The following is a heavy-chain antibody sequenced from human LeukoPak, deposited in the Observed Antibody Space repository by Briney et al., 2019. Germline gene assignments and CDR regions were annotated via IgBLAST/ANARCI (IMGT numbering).Heavy chain of an antibody. CDR1: GYTFTSYG. J-gene: IGHJ4*02. CDR2: ISAYNGNT. CDR3: ARDLARGTEMIITTLFDY. Sequence: ASVKVSCKASGYTFTSYGISWVRQAPGQGLEWMGWISAYNGNTNYAQKLQGRVTMTTDTSTSTAYMELRSLRSDDTAVYYCARDLARGTEMIITTLFDYWGQGTLVTVSS. D-gene: IGHD3-22*01. V-gene: IGHV1-18*01.